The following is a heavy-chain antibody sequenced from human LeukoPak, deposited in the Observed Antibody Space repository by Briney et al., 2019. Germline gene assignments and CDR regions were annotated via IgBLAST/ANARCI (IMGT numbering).Heavy chain of an antibody. D-gene: IGHD6-19*01. CDR3: ARRKRGSGGPFDY. Sequence: SETLSLTCTVSGGSINTDYWSWVRQPPGKGLEWIGYIHYSGSTAYNPSLKSRVTISIDTSKKQFSLELSSVTAADTAIYFCARRKRGSGGPFDYWGQGTLVTVSS. J-gene: IGHJ4*02. CDR2: IHYSGST. V-gene: IGHV4-59*08. CDR1: GGSINTDY.